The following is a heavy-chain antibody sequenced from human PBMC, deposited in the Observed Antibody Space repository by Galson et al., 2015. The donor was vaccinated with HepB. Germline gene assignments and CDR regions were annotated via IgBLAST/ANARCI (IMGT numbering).Heavy chain of an antibody. J-gene: IGHJ5*02. V-gene: IGHV3-11*06. D-gene: IGHD5-12*01. Sequence: SLRLSCAASGFTFSDYYMSWIRQAPGKGLEWVSYISSSSSYTNYADSVKGRFTISRDNAKNSLYLQMNSLRAEDTAVYYCARDFAVWATGNWFDPWGQGTLVTVSS. CDR2: ISSSSSYT. CDR1: GFTFSDYY. CDR3: ARDFAVWATGNWFDP.